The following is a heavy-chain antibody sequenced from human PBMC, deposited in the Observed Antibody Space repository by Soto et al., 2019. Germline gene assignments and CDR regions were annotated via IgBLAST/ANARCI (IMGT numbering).Heavy chain of an antibody. Sequence: QVHLVQSGGEVKMPGASVKVSCKAFGYTSSHFGISWVRQAPGQGLEWVGWINFYNGDAKYGPNFQDRVTMTKDTSTSTAYMDMRGLRSDDTAVYYCAQDYDFTFDYWGQGTLITVAS. CDR1: GYTSSHFG. V-gene: IGHV1-18*01. CDR3: AQDYDFTFDY. J-gene: IGHJ4*02. CDR2: INFYNGDA. D-gene: IGHD3-3*01.